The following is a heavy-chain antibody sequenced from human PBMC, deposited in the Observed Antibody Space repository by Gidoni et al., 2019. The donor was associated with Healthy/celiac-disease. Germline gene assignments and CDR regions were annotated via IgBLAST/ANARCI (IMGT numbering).Heavy chain of an antibody. CDR3: AKDPSGAGIAAAGTS. CDR1: GVTFSSYA. V-gene: IGHV3-23*01. D-gene: IGHD6-13*01. Sequence: EVQLLESGGGLVQPGGSLRLSCAASGVTFSSYAMSWVRQAPGKGLEWVSAISGSGGSTYYADSVKGRFTISRDNSKNTLYLQMNSLRAEDTAVYYCAKDPSGAGIAAAGTSWGQGTLVTVSS. CDR2: ISGSGGST. J-gene: IGHJ5*02.